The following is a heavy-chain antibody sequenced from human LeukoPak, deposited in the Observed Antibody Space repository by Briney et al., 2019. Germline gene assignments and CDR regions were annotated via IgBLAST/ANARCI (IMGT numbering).Heavy chain of an antibody. V-gene: IGHV3-7*01. J-gene: IGHJ4*02. CDR3: ASAVDYYDSSGYFDY. CDR2: IKEDGSEK. D-gene: IGHD3-22*01. CDR1: GFTFSNYW. Sequence: GGSLRLSCAASGFTFSNYWMNWVRQAPGKGLEWVANIKEDGSEKNYVDSVKGRFTISRDNAKNSLYLQMNSLRAEDTAVYYCASAVDYYDSSGYFDYWGQGTLVTVSS.